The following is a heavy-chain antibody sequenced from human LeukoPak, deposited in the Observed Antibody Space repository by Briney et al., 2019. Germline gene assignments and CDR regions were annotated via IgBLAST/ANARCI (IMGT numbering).Heavy chain of an antibody. J-gene: IGHJ4*02. CDR3: ARGFNDFWSGSQLEY. V-gene: IGHV3-30-3*01. CDR2: ISYDGGKT. CDR1: GFIFGGYA. Sequence: GGSLRLSCAASGFIFGGYAMHWVRQAPGKGLQWLAVISYDGGKTYYADSVEGRFTISRDNSKSTVYLEINSLRSEDTAIYYCARGFNDFWSGSQLEYWGQGTLVTVSS. D-gene: IGHD3-3*01.